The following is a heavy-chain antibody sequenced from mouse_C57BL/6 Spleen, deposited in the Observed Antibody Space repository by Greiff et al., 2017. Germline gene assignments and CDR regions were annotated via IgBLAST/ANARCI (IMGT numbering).Heavy chain of an antibody. D-gene: IGHD2-5*01. V-gene: IGHV1-19*01. CDR1: GYTFTDYY. CDR3: ARSPYYSNSWFAY. Sequence: VQLQQSGPVLVKPGASVKMSCKASGYTFTDYYMNWVKQSHGKSLEWIGVINPYNGGTSYNQKFKGKATLTVDKSSSTAYMELNSLTSEDSAVYYCARSPYYSNSWFAYWGQGTLVTVSA. J-gene: IGHJ3*01. CDR2: INPYNGGT.